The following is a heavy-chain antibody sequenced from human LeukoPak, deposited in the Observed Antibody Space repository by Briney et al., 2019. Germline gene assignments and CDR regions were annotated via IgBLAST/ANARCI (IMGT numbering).Heavy chain of an antibody. Sequence: ASMKVSCKASGYTFTSYYMHWVRQAPGQGLEWMGIINPSGGSTSYAQKFQGRVTMTRDTSTSTVYMELSSLRSEDTAVYYSARDREAVAGTDYYYYGMDVWGQGTTVTVSS. D-gene: IGHD6-19*01. CDR2: INPSGGST. V-gene: IGHV1-46*01. J-gene: IGHJ6*02. CDR3: ARDREAVAGTDYYYYGMDV. CDR1: GYTFTSYY.